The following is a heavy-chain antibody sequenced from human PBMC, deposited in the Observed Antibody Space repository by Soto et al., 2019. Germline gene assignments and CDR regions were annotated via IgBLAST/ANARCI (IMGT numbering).Heavy chain of an antibody. CDR1: GFIFENFG. CDR3: AREYTAWPLAYGLDV. J-gene: IGHJ6*02. CDR2: ISGSGFKK. D-gene: IGHD2-2*02. V-gene: IGHV3-21*01. Sequence: GSLRLSCAASGFIFENFGMSWVRQAPGKGLEWISSISGSGFKKYYADSVKGRFTISRDNAKNSVSLQMNSLRAEDTAVYYCAREYTAWPLAYGLDVWGQGTTLTVSS.